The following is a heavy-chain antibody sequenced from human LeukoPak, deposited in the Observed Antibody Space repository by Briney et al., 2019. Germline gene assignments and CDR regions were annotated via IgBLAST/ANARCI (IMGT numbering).Heavy chain of an antibody. Sequence: SETLSLTCAVYGGSFSGYYWSWIRQPPGKGLGWIGEINHRGSTNYNPSLKSRVTISVDTSKNQFSLKLSSVTAADTAVYYCARGPLAAAGTLTYYYYGMDVWGQGTTVTVSS. CDR3: ARGPLAAAGTLTYYYYGMDV. CDR1: GGSFSGYY. CDR2: INHRGST. D-gene: IGHD6-13*01. J-gene: IGHJ6*02. V-gene: IGHV4-34*01.